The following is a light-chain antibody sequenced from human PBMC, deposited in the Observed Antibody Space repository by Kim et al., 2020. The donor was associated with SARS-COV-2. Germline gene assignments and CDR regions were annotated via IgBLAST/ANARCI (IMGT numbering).Light chain of an antibody. J-gene: IGLJ1*01. V-gene: IGLV2-14*04. CDR2: DVS. Sequence: GQSITISCTGTSSDVGEYNYVSWYQQHPGKAPKLMINDVSKRPSGVSNRFSGSKSGNTASLTISGLQAEDEADYYCSSYTSSSTYVFGTGTKVTVL. CDR3: SSYTSSSTYV. CDR1: SSDVGEYNY.